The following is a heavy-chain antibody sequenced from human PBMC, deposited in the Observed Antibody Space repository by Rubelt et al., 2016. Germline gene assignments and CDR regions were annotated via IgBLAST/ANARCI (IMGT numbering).Heavy chain of an antibody. Sequence: EVQLVESGGGLVQPGGSLRLSCAASGFTFTNSWMGWVRLAPGKGLEWVANINPEGSETNYVDSVKGRFTMSRDKAKNSLSLQMNSRRAEDTAVYYCARGGGSGWPFEYWGQGTLVTVSS. CDR1: GFTFTNSW. CDR2: INPEGSET. V-gene: IGHV3-7*03. J-gene: IGHJ4*02. D-gene: IGHD6-19*01. CDR3: ARGGGSGWPFEY.